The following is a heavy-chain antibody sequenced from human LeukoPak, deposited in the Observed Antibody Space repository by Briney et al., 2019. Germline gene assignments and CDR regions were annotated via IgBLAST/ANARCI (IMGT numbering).Heavy chain of an antibody. CDR1: GGSFSGYY. D-gene: IGHD5-24*01. CDR2: INHSEST. J-gene: IGHJ6*03. Sequence: SETVSLTCAVYGGSFSGYYWSWIRQPPGKRLECIAEINHSESTNYNPSIKRRVTIAVDTSKKQFSLKLSSATAADTAVYYCARGARERWLQLLNYYYYYYMDVWGKGTTVTVSS. CDR3: ARGARERWLQLLNYYYYYYMDV. V-gene: IGHV4-34*01.